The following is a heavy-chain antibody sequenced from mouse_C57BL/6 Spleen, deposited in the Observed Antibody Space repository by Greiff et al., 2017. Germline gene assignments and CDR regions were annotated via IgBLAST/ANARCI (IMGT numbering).Heavy chain of an antibody. D-gene: IGHD1-1*01. Sequence: QVQLKQSGAELARPGASVKLSCKASGYTFTSYGISWVKQRTGQGLEWIGEIYPRSGNTYYNEKFKGKATLTADKSSSTAYMELRSLTSEDSAVYFCAREGVVAHYYAMDYWGQGTSVTVSS. V-gene: IGHV1-81*01. CDR2: IYPRSGNT. J-gene: IGHJ4*01. CDR1: GYTFTSYG. CDR3: AREGVVAHYYAMDY.